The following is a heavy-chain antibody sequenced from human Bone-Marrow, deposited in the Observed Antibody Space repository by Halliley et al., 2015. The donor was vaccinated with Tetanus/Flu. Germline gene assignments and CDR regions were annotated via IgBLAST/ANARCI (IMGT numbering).Heavy chain of an antibody. CDR3: ARLVTAWHYFDY. CDR2: IYSGCST. Sequence: LQWVSVIYSGCSTYYADSVKGRFTIATDKSKDTLYLQMNSLRAEDTAVYYCARLVTAWHYFDYWGQGALVTVSS. V-gene: IGHV3-53*01. J-gene: IGHJ4*02. D-gene: IGHD2-21*02.